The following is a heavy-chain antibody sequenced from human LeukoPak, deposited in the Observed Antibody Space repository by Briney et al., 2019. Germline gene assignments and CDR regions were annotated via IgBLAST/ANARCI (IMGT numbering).Heavy chain of an antibody. CDR2: IIPIFGTA. CDR1: GGTFSSYA. CDR3: ARGISSSYVRSNFDY. V-gene: IGHV1-69*13. J-gene: IGHJ4*02. D-gene: IGHD5-12*01. Sequence: SVKVSCKASGGTFSSYAISWVRQAPGQGLEWMGGIIPIFGTANYALKFQGRVTITADESTSTAYMELSSLRSEDTAVYYCARGISSSYVRSNFDYWGQGTLVTVSS.